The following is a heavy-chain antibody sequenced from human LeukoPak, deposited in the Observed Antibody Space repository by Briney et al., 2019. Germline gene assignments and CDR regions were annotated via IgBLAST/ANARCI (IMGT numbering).Heavy chain of an antibody. Sequence: ASVKVSCKASGYTFTCYYMHWVRQAPGQGLEWMGWINPNSGGTNYEQKFQGRVTITRNTYISTAYMELRRLRSDDTAVYYCATPTTAYGDLDYWGQGTLVPVSS. V-gene: IGHV1-2*02. D-gene: IGHD4-17*01. CDR2: INPNSGGT. CDR3: ATPTTAYGDLDY. CDR1: GYTFTCYY. J-gene: IGHJ4*02.